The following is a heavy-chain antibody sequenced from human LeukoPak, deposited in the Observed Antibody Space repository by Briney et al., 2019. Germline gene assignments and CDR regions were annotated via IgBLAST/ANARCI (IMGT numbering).Heavy chain of an antibody. CDR1: GFTFSSYA. CDR2: ISYDVNQW. D-gene: IGHD3-10*01. CDR3: ARDHTMVRGVNDY. Sequence: QPGGSLRLSCAASGFTFSSYAMHWVRQAPGLGLKWVVVISYDVNQWYYGVSGEGRLPSYRDNSNNTLYLQMNSLRAEDTAVYYCARDHTMVRGVNDYWGQGTLVTVSS. V-gene: IGHV3-30-3*01. J-gene: IGHJ4*02.